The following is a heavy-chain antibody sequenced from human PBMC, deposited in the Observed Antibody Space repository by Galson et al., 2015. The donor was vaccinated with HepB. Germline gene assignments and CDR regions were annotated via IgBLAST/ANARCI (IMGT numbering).Heavy chain of an antibody. CDR2: ISYDGSNK. CDR3: ARDRDGSGSSYNPATF. Sequence: SLRLSCAASEFTFSSHALHWVRQAPGKGLEWVALISYDGSNKYYADSVKGRFTISRDNSKNTLYLQMNSLKPEDTAMYFCARDRDGSGSSYNPATFWGQETLVTVSS. J-gene: IGHJ4*02. V-gene: IGHV3-30-3*01. D-gene: IGHD3-10*01. CDR1: EFTFSSHA.